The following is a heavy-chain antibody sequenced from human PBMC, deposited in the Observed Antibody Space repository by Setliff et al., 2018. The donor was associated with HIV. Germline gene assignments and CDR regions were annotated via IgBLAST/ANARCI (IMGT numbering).Heavy chain of an antibody. CDR3: ATLTNFDH. Sequence: GESLKISCKGSGYSFTTFWTGWVRQMPGKGLEWMGIIYPGDSDTRYSPSFQGQVTISADRSITTAYLQWSRLKPSDTAMYYCATLTNFDHWGQGTLVTVSS. J-gene: IGHJ4*02. D-gene: IGHD7-27*01. V-gene: IGHV5-51*01. CDR1: GYSFTTFW. CDR2: IYPGDSDT.